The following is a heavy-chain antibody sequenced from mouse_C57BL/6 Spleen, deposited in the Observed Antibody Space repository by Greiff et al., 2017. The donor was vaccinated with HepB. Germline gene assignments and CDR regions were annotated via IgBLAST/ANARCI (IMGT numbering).Heavy chain of an antibody. D-gene: IGHD1-1*01. Sequence: QVQLQQPGAELVRPGSSVKLSCKASGYTFTSYWMHWVKQRPIQGLEWIGNIDPSDSETHYNQKFKDKATLTVDKSSSTAYMQLSSLTSEDSAVYYCARSLKNVITTVAAMDYWGQGTSVTVSS. CDR1: GYTFTSYW. CDR2: IDPSDSET. CDR3: ARSLKNVITTVAAMDY. J-gene: IGHJ4*01. V-gene: IGHV1-52*01.